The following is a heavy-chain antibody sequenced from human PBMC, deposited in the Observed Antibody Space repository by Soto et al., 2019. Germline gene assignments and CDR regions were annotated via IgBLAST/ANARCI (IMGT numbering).Heavy chain of an antibody. D-gene: IGHD3-22*01. V-gene: IGHV3-23*01. CDR3: AKGAYYDSSGYQGY. CDR2: ISGSGGST. Sequence: GGSLRLSCAASGFTFSSDAMSWVRQAPGKGLEWVSAISGSGGSTYYADSVKGRFTISRDNSKNTLYLQMNSLRAEDTAVYYCAKGAYYDSSGYQGYWGQGTLVTVCS. J-gene: IGHJ4*02. CDR1: GFTFSSDA.